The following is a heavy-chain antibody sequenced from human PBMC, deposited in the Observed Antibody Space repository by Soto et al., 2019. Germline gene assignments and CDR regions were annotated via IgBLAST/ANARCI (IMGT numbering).Heavy chain of an antibody. Sequence: QITLKESGPTLVKPTQTLTLTCTFSGFSLSTSGVGVGWIRLPPGKALEWVALIYWDDDKRYSPSLESSLTNTKDTSKNQVVLTMTNMDPVDTATYYCAHRLLGGSYPPYHYYGMDVWGQGITVTVSS. CDR3: AHRLLGGSYPPYHYYGMDV. D-gene: IGHD1-26*01. V-gene: IGHV2-5*02. J-gene: IGHJ6*02. CDR1: GFSLSTSGVG. CDR2: IYWDDDK.